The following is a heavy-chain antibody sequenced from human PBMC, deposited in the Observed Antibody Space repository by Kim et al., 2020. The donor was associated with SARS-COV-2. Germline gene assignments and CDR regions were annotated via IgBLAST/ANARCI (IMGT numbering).Heavy chain of an antibody. CDR3: ARGAPDTMVRGVIALTYYFDY. CDR2: IYYSGST. J-gene: IGHJ4*02. CDR1: GGSISSSSYY. V-gene: IGHV4-39*01. Sequence: SETLSLTCTVSGGSISSSSYYWGWIRQPPGKGLEWIGSIYYSGSTYYNPPLKSRVTISVDTSKNQFSLKLSSVTAADTAVYYCARGAPDTMVRGVIALTYYFDYWGQGTLVTVSS. D-gene: IGHD3-10*01.